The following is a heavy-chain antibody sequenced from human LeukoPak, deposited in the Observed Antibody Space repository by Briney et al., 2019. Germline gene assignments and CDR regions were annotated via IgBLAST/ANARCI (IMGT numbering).Heavy chain of an antibody. D-gene: IGHD6-19*01. CDR2: IYYSGST. V-gene: IGHV4-59*08. CDR1: DVSISNYY. J-gene: IGHJ4*02. Sequence: SETLSLTCTVSDVSISNYYWSWIRQPPGKGLEWIGSIYYSGSTNYSPSLRSRVTISVDTSKIQFSLKVSSVTAADTAVYYCARHAAMYGSGWYYFDYWGQETLVTVSS. CDR3: ARHAAMYGSGWYYFDY.